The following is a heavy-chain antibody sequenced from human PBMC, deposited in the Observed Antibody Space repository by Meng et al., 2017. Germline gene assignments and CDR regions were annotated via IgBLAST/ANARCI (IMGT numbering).Heavy chain of an antibody. Sequence: SETLSLTCAVSGGSISSSNWWSWVRQPPGKGLEWIGEIYHSGSTNYNPSLKSRVTISVDKSKNQFSLKLSSVTAADTAVYYCARVTGHIVGAYYLDYWGQGTLVTVSS. CDR1: GGSISSSNW. J-gene: IGHJ4*02. CDR3: ARVTGHIVGAYYLDY. D-gene: IGHD1-26*01. CDR2: IYHSGST. V-gene: IGHV4-4*02.